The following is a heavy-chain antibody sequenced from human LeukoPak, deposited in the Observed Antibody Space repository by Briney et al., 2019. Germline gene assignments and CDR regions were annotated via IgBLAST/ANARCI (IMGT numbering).Heavy chain of an antibody. Sequence: PSETLSLTCTVSGGSISSYYWSWIRQPPGKGLEWIGYIYYSGNTKYNPSLKSRVTISVDTSKNQFSLKLTPVTAADTAVYYCARYEGIRLAGNAFDIWGQGTMVTVSS. CDR2: IYYSGNT. CDR1: GGSISSYY. J-gene: IGHJ3*02. D-gene: IGHD3-10*01. CDR3: ARYEGIRLAGNAFDI. V-gene: IGHV4-59*01.